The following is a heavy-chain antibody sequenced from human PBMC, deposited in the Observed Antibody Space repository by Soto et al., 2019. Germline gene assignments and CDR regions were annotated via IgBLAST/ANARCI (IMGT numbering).Heavy chain of an antibody. Sequence: SLGLSCAASGFTFSSYWMSWVRQAPGKGLEWVANIKQDGSEKYYVDSVKGRFTISRDNAKNSLYLQMNSLRAEDTAVYYCARDSKYSSSWYSPSFDYWGQGTLVTVSS. D-gene: IGHD6-13*01. CDR1: GFTFSSYW. CDR3: ARDSKYSSSWYSPSFDY. V-gene: IGHV3-7*01. J-gene: IGHJ4*02. CDR2: IKQDGSEK.